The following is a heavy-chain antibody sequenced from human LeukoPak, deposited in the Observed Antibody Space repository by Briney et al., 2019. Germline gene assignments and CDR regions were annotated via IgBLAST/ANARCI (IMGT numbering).Heavy chain of an antibody. J-gene: IGHJ4*02. CDR1: GFTLRRYG. Sequence: PGRPLRLSCAASGFTLRRYGMHSVPQAPTNGLDPLAVLSYDGSNKYYADTVKGRFTISRDNSKNTLYLQMNSLRAEDTAVYYCARDYGDYASHFDYWGQGTLVTVSS. D-gene: IGHD4-17*01. CDR2: LSYDGSNK. CDR3: ARDYGDYASHFDY. V-gene: IGHV3-33*04.